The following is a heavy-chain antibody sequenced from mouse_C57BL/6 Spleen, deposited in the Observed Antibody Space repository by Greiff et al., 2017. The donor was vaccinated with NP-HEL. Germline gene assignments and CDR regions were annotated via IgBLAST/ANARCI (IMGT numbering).Heavy chain of an antibody. CDR1: GYAFSSYW. CDR2: IYPGDGDT. CDR3: ARDNYDYDGAWFAY. V-gene: IGHV1-80*01. Sequence: VQLQQSGAELVKPGASVKISCKASGYAFSSYWMNWVKQRPGKGLEWIGQIYPGDGDTNYNGKFKGKATLTADKSSSTAYMQLSSLTSEDSAVYFCARDNYDYDGAWFAYWGQGTLVPVSA. D-gene: IGHD2-4*01. J-gene: IGHJ3*01.